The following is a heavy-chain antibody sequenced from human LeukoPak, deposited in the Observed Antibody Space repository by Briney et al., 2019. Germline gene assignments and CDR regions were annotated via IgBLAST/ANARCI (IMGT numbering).Heavy chain of an antibody. V-gene: IGHV3-21*01. Sequence: GGSLRLSCAASGFTFNTYSMNWVRQAPGKGLEWVSSIRSSSSYIYYADSVKGRFTVSRDNAKNSLYLQMNSLRAEDTAVYYCARDLSGEDDAFDIWGQGTMVTVSS. D-gene: IGHD4-17*01. CDR2: IRSSSSYI. J-gene: IGHJ3*02. CDR1: GFTFNTYS. CDR3: ARDLSGEDDAFDI.